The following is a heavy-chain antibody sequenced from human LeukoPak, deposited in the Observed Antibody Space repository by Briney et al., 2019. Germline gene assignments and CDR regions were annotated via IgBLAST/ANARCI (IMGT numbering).Heavy chain of an antibody. D-gene: IGHD3-9*01. CDR1: GGSFSGYY. CDR2: INHSGGT. CDR3: ARGLFDYDILTGYPPPDAFDI. Sequence: SETLSLTCAVYGGSFSGYYWSWIRQPPGKGLECIGEINHSGGTNYNPSLKSRVTISVDTSKNQFSLKLSSVTAADTAVYYCARGLFDYDILTGYPPPDAFDIWGQGTMVTVSS. J-gene: IGHJ3*02. V-gene: IGHV4-34*01.